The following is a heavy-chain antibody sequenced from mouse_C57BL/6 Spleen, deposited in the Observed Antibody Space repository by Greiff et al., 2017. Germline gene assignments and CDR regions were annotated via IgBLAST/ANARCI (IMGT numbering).Heavy chain of an antibody. CDR1: GFTFSDYG. CDR2: ISSGSSTI. CDR3: ARPRYDAMDY. Sequence: DVKLVESGGGLVKPGGSLKLSCAASGFTFSDYGMHWVRQAPEKGLEWVAYISSGSSTIYYADTVKGRFTISRDNAKNTLFLQMTSLRSEDTAMYYCARPRYDAMDYWGQGTSVTVSS. V-gene: IGHV5-17*01. J-gene: IGHJ4*01.